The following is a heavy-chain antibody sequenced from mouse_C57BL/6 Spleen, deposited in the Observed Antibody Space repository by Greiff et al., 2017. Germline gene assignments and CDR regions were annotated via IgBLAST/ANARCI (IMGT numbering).Heavy chain of an antibody. CDR1: GYTFTDYY. Sequence: VQLQQSGPELVKPGASVKISCKASGYTFTDYYMNWVKQSHGKSLEWIGDINPNNGGTSYNQKFKGKATLTVDKSSSTAYMELRSLTSEDSAFYYGASTVPSYAMDYWGQGTSVTVSS. D-gene: IGHD5-1*01. V-gene: IGHV1-26*01. J-gene: IGHJ4*01. CDR2: INPNNGGT. CDR3: ASTVPSYAMDY.